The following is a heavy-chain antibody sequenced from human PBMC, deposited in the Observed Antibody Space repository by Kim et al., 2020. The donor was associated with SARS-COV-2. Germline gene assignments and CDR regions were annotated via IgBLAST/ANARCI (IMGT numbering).Heavy chain of an antibody. J-gene: IGHJ2*01. Sequence: TYYNPTHTERVTISIETSKRQFSLGLSSVTAAEAAVYYCARNLRNWYFDLWGRGTLVTVSS. CDR3: ARNLRNWYFDL. CDR2: T. V-gene: IGHV4-39*01.